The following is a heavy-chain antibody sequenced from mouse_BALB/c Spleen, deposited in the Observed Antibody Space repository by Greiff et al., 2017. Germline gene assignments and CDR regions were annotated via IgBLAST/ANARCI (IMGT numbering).Heavy chain of an antibody. J-gene: IGHJ4*01. CDR2: IRSKSNNYAT. Sequence: DVKLVESGGGLVQPKGSLKLSCAASGFTFNTYAMNWVRQAPGKGLEWVARIRSKSNNYATYYADSVKDRFTISRDDSQSMLYLQMNNLKTEDTAMYYCVRRAPYDIYAMDYWGQGTSVTVSS. V-gene: IGHV10-1*02. CDR3: VRRAPYDIYAMDY. CDR1: GFTFNTYA. D-gene: IGHD2-3*01.